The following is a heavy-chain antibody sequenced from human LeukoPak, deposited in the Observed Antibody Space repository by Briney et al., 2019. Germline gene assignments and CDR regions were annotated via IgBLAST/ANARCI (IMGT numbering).Heavy chain of an antibody. CDR1: GFTFSSYG. CDR2: IRYDGSNK. V-gene: IGHV3-30*02. Sequence: PGGSLRLSCAASGFTFSSYGMHWVRQAPGKGLEWVAFIRYDGSNKYYADSVKGRFTISRDNSKNTLYLQMNSLRAEDTAVYYCAKELNPFTVTTRRYFDYWGQGTLVTVSS. CDR3: AKELNPFTVTTRRYFDY. J-gene: IGHJ4*02. D-gene: IGHD4-11*01.